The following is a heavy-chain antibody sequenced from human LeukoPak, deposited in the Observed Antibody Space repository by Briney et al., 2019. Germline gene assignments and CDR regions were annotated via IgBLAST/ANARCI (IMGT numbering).Heavy chain of an antibody. V-gene: IGHV3-23*01. CDR2: ISGGGT. Sequence: GGSLRLSCTASGFTFSAADMSWVRQAPGKGLEWVSAISGGGTNYADSVKSRFIISRDNSRNTLYLQMNSLRPEDTAVYFCARHAWDYWGQGTLVTVSS. CDR1: GFTFSAAD. CDR3: ARHAWDY. J-gene: IGHJ4*02.